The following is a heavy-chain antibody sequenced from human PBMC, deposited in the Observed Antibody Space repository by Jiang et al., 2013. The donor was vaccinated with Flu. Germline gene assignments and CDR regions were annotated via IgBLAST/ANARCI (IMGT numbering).Heavy chain of an antibody. Sequence: TLTLTCTFSGFSLSSGGVGVGWIRQPPGKAPEWLALIYWDDEKRYSPSLSSRLSITKDTSRNQVVLTMTNMDTVDTGTYYCVHRRGITLVQGIVFGDYFDFWGQGTLVAVSS. J-gene: IGHJ4*02. V-gene: IGHV2-5*02. CDR1: GFSLSSGGVG. CDR2: IYWDDEK. D-gene: IGHD3-10*01. CDR3: VHRRGITLVQGIVFGDYFDF.